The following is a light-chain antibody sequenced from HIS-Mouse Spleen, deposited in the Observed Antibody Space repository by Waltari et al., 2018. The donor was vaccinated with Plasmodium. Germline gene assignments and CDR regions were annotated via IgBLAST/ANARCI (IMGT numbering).Light chain of an antibody. J-gene: IGLJ1*01. CDR1: SSDVGGYNL. CDR2: EGC. Sequence: QSALTQPASVSGSPGQSITISCTGPSSDVGGYNLASWYQQHPGKAPKLMIYEGCKRPSGVSNRFSGSKSGNTASLTISGLQAEDEADYYCCSYAGSSTYVFGTGTKVTVL. CDR3: CSYAGSSTYV. V-gene: IGLV2-23*01.